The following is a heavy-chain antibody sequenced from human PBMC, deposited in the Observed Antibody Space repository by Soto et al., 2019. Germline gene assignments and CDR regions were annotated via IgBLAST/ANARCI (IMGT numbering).Heavy chain of an antibody. CDR3: ARVRYYYDNSGYYSPYFDY. D-gene: IGHD3-22*01. Sequence: SVKVSCKASGGAFSSYAISWVRQAPGQGLEWMGGIIPIFGTANYAQKFQGRVTITAEESTSTAYMELSSPRSEDTAVYYCARVRYYYDNSGYYSPYFDYRGQGTLVTVSS. CDR1: GGAFSSYA. CDR2: IIPIFGTA. J-gene: IGHJ4*02. V-gene: IGHV1-69*13.